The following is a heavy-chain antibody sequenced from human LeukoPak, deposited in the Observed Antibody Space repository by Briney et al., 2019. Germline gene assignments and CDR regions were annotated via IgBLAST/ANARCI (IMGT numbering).Heavy chain of an antibody. Sequence: GGSLRLSCAASGFTFSSYAMSWVRQAPGKGLEWVSAISGSGGSTYYADSVKGRFTISRDNSKNTLYLQMNSLRAEDTAVYYCAKDVGVVGQWLDSFDYWGQGTLVTVSS. CDR3: AKDVGVVGQWLDSFDY. CDR2: ISGSGGST. J-gene: IGHJ4*02. V-gene: IGHV3-23*01. D-gene: IGHD6-19*01. CDR1: GFTFSSYA.